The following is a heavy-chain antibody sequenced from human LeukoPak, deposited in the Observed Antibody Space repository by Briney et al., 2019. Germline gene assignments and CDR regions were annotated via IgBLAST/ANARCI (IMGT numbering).Heavy chain of an antibody. CDR3: ARGYSYGIFDY. Sequence: SETLSLTCAVYGGSFSGYYWSWIRQPPGKGLEWIGEINHSGSTNYNPSLKSRVTISVDTSKNQFSLKLSSVTVADTAVYYCARGYSYGIFDYWGQGTLVTVSS. V-gene: IGHV4-34*01. J-gene: IGHJ4*02. D-gene: IGHD5-18*01. CDR2: INHSGST. CDR1: GGSFSGYY.